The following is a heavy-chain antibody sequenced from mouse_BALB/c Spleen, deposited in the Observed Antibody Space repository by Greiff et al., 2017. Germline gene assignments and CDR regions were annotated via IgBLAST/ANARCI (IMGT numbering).Heavy chain of an antibody. J-gene: IGHJ3*01. D-gene: IGHD1-1*01. CDR2: IWAGGST. V-gene: IGHV2-9*02. Sequence: QVHVKQSGPGLVAPSQSLSITCTVSGFSLTSYGVHWVRQPPGKGLEWLGVIWAGGSTNYNSALMSRLSISKDNSKSQVFLKMNSLQTDDTAMYYCAREDYGSTWFAYWGQGTLVTVSA. CDR1: GFSLTSYG. CDR3: AREDYGSTWFAY.